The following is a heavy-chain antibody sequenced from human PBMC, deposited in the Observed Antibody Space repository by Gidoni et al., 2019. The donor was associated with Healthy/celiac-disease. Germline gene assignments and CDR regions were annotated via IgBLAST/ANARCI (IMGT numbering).Heavy chain of an antibody. CDR1: GGSFSGYY. Sequence: QVQLQQWGAGLLMPAVTLSLTCAVYGGSFSGYYWSWLRQPPGKGLEWIGEINHSGSTNSNQSLKSRVNISVDTSKNQFSLKLSSVTAADTAVYYCARGGTDIVDTITSLDYWGQGTLVTVSS. D-gene: IGHD5-12*01. V-gene: IGHV4-34*01. CDR3: ARGGTDIVDTITSLDY. J-gene: IGHJ4*02. CDR2: INHSGST.